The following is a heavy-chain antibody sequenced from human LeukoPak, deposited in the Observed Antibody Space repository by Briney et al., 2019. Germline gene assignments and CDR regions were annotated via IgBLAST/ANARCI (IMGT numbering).Heavy chain of an antibody. V-gene: IGHV3-21*01. CDR3: ARVDYRGGGYFMDV. D-gene: IGHD4-11*01. CDR1: GFTFSSYS. J-gene: IGHJ6*03. CDR2: ISSSATYR. Sequence: GGSLRLSCAASGFTFSSYSMAWVRQAPGKGLEWVSSISSSATYRYYADSVNGRFTISRDDPKNSLYLQMNSLRAEDTAVYYCARVDYRGGGYFMDVWGRGTPVTVSS.